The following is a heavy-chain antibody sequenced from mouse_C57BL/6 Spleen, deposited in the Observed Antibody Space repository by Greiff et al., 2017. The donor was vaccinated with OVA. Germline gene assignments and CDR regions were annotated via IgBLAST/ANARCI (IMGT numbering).Heavy chain of an antibody. Sequence: QVQLQQPGAELVKPGASVTLSCKASGYTFTSYWMHWVKQRPGQGLEWIGMIHPNSGSTNYNEKFKSKATLTVDKSSSTAYMQLSSLTSEDSAVYYCARWKDYGNLDYYAMDYWGQGTSVTVSS. CDR1: GYTFTSYW. J-gene: IGHJ4*01. CDR3: ARWKDYGNLDYYAMDY. D-gene: IGHD2-1*01. V-gene: IGHV1-64*01. CDR2: IHPNSGST.